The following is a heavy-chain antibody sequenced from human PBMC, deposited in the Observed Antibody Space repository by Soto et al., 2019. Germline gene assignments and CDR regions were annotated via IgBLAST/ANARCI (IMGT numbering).Heavy chain of an antibody. J-gene: IGHJ4*02. CDR2: ISSSGSTI. CDR3: ARVLLGYCSSTSCFLDYFDY. V-gene: IGHV3-11*01. Sequence: GGSLRLSCAASGFTFSDYYMSWIRQAPGKGLEWVSYISSSGSTIYYADSVKGRFTISRDNAKNSLYLQMNSLRAEDTAVYYCARVLLGYCSSTSCFLDYFDYWGQGTLVTVSS. D-gene: IGHD2-2*01. CDR1: GFTFSDYY.